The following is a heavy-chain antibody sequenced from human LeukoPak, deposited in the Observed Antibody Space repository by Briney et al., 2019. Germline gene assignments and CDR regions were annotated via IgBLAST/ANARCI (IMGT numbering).Heavy chain of an antibody. D-gene: IGHD6-13*01. CDR1: GYTFTSYD. Sequence: ASVKVSCKASGYTFTSYDINWVRQATGQGLEWMGWMNPNSGNTGYAQKFQGRVTITRNTSTSTAYMELSSLRSEDTAVYYCARYSSSWHYMDVWGKGTTVTVSS. V-gene: IGHV1-8*03. CDR2: MNPNSGNT. CDR3: ARYSSSWHYMDV. J-gene: IGHJ6*03.